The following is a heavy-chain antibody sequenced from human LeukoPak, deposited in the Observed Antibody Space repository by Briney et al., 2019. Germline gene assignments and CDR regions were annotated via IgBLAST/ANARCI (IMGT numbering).Heavy chain of an antibody. V-gene: IGHV3-23*01. CDR2: ITGSGGTT. Sequence: PGGSLRLSCAASGYTFSSYARSWVRQAPGKGLEWVSTITGSGGTTYYADSVKGRFTISRDNSKNTLYLQMNSLRAEDTALYYCARESPVAATGRSWFDSWGQGTLVTVSS. D-gene: IGHD6-13*01. J-gene: IGHJ5*01. CDR1: GYTFSSYA. CDR3: ARESPVAATGRSWFDS.